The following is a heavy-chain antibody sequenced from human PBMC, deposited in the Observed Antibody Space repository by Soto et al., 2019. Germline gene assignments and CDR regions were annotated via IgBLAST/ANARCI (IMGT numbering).Heavy chain of an antibody. D-gene: IGHD3-10*01. CDR2: IYYSGST. CDR3: ASKDYYGSGFDY. Sequence: QLQLQESGSGLVKPSQTLSLTCAVSGGSISSGGYSWSWIRQPPGEGLEWIGYIYYSGSTNYNPSLKSRVIISVDTSKNQFSLKLSSMTAADTAVYYCASKDYYGSGFDYWGQGTLVTVSS. V-gene: IGHV4-30-2*05. J-gene: IGHJ4*02. CDR1: GGSISSGGYS.